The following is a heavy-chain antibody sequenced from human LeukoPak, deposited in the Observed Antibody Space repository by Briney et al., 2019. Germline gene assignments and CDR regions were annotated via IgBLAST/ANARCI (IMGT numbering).Heavy chain of an antibody. D-gene: IGHD4-11*01. J-gene: IGHJ4*02. CDR3: AKEDDYSNYVDY. Sequence: PGGSLRLSCAASGFTFSSYAISWVRQAPGKGLEWVSAISGSGGSTYYADSVKGQFTISRDKSKNTLYLKMNSLRAEDTAVYYCAKEDDYSNYVDYWGQGTLVTVSS. CDR1: GFTFSSYA. V-gene: IGHV3-23*01. CDR2: ISGSGGST.